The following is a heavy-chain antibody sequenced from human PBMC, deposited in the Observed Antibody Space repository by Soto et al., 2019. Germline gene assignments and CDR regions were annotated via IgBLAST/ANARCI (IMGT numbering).Heavy chain of an antibody. CDR3: ATDPYSSSWYNWFDT. Sequence: GGSLRLSCAASGFTFSSYWMSWVRQAPAKGLEWVAHIKQDGSEKYYVDSVKGRFTISRDNAKNSLYLQMNSLRAEHTAVYECATDPYSSSWYNWFDTCGQGSLSTVSS. D-gene: IGHD6-13*01. CDR1: GFTFSSYW. CDR2: IKQDGSEK. J-gene: IGHJ5*02. V-gene: IGHV3-7*01.